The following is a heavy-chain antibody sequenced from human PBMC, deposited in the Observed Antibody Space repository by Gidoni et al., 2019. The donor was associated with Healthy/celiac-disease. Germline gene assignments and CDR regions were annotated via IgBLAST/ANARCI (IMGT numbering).Heavy chain of an antibody. V-gene: IGHV2-26*01. CDR3: ARRVRYSSGWYTTYYFDY. CDR2: ISSNDEK. Sequence: QVTLKESGPVLVKPTATLTLPCSVSGFSLSNAGMGVGWIRQPPGKALEWLAHISSNDEKSYNTSLKTRLTSSKDTSKSQVVLTMTNMGPVDTATYFCARRVRYSSGWYTTYYFDYWGRGTLVTVSS. D-gene: IGHD6-19*01. J-gene: IGHJ4*02. CDR1: GFSLSNAGMG.